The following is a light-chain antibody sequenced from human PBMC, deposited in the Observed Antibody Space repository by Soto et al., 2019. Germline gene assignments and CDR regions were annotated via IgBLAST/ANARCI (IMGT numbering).Light chain of an antibody. V-gene: IGKV3-20*01. Sequence: EIVLTHSPGTLSLSPGERATLSCRASQSVSSNYLAWYQHKPGQAPRLLIYGASSRATGISDRFSGSGSGTDFILTISRLEPEDFAVYYCQQYGSSPRTFGQGTKGDIK. CDR3: QQYGSSPRT. J-gene: IGKJ1*01. CDR2: GAS. CDR1: QSVSSNY.